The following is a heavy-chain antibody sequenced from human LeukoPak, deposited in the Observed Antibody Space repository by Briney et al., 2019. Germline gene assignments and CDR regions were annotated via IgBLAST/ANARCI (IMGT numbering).Heavy chain of an antibody. CDR3: ARATVTTAGDY. Sequence: PSETLSLTCAVYGGSFSGYYWSWIRKRPGKWLEWIGEINHSGSTNYNPSLKSRVTISVDTSKNQFSLKLSSVTAADTAVYYCARATVTTAGDYWGQGTLVTVSS. CDR2: INHSGST. V-gene: IGHV4-34*01. J-gene: IGHJ4*02. D-gene: IGHD4-17*01. CDR1: GGSFSGYY.